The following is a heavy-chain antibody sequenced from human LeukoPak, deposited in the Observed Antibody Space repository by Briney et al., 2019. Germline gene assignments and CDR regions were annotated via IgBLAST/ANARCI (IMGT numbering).Heavy chain of an antibody. Sequence: GGSLRLSCAASGFTFSSYWMHWVRQAPGKGLVWVSRINSDGSSTSYADSVKGRFTISRDNAKNTLYLQMNSLRAEDTAVYYCARAPPDYGDYETTFDYWGQGTLVTVSS. CDR3: ARAPPDYGDYETTFDY. V-gene: IGHV3-74*01. D-gene: IGHD4-17*01. CDR2: INSDGSST. J-gene: IGHJ4*02. CDR1: GFTFSSYW.